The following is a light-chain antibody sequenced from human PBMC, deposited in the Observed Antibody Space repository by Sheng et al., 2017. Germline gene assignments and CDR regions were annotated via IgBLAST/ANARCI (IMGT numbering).Light chain of an antibody. CDR1: SNDVGSYNL. V-gene: IGLV2-23*01. J-gene: IGLJ2*01. CDR2: EGN. CDR3: CSYAYSSTV. Sequence: QSALTQPASVSGSPGQSITISCTGTSNDVGSYNLVSWYQQHPGKAPKLMIYEGNKRPSGVSNRFSGSKSGNTASLTISGLQAEDEADYYCCSYAYSSTVFGGGTKLTV.